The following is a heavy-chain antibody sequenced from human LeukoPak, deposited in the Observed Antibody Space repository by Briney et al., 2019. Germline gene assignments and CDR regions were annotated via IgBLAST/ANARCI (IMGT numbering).Heavy chain of an antibody. V-gene: IGHV1-69*13. Sequence: SVKVSCKASGGTFSSYAISWVRQAPGQGLEWMGGIIPIFGTANYAQKFQGRVTITADESTSTAYMELSSLRSKDTAVYYCARGGGYATVYYYYMDVWGKGTTVTVSS. CDR1: GGTFSSYA. D-gene: IGHD6-25*01. CDR2: IIPIFGTA. J-gene: IGHJ6*03. CDR3: ARGGGYATVYYYYMDV.